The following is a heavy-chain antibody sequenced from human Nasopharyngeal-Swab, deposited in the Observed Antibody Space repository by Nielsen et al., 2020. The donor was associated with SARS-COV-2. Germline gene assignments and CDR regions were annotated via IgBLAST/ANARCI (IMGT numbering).Heavy chain of an antibody. CDR2: INHSGST. V-gene: IGHV4-34*01. D-gene: IGHD2-2*01. J-gene: IGHJ6*03. CDR3: ARGLSGIVPSPILGLGPYYSYYYMDV. Sequence: WVRQPPGKGLEWIAEINHSGSTNYNPSLKSRVTISVDTSKNQFSLKLSSVTAADTAVYYCARGLSGIVPSPILGLGPYYSYYYMDVWGKGTTVTVSS.